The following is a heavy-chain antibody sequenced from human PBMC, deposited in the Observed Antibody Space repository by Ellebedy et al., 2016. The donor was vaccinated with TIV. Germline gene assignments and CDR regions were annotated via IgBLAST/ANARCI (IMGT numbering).Heavy chain of an antibody. D-gene: IGHD5-24*01. Sequence: GGSLRLXXATSGFTFSDYYMSWIRQAPGKGLEWVSYMSSTGSSIYYADSVKGRFTISRDNAKSSLYLHMNSLRADDTAVYYCARDGYNYSPFDFWGQGTLVTVSS. CDR1: GFTFSDYY. CDR3: ARDGYNYSPFDF. V-gene: IGHV3-11*01. J-gene: IGHJ4*02. CDR2: MSSTGSSI.